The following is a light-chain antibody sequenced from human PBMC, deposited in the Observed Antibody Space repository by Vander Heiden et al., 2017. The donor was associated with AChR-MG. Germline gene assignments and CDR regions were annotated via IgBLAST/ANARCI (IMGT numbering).Light chain of an antibody. CDR3: CSYAGRSTALYV. J-gene: IGLJ1*01. CDR2: EVS. V-gene: IGLV2-23*02. Sequence: QSALTQPASVSGSPGQSITLSCTGTSSYVGSYNLVSWYQQHPGKATKLMIYEVSKRHSGVSNRFSGSKSGNTAALTISGLQAEDEADYYCCSYAGRSTALYVFGTGTKVTVL. CDR1: SSYVGSYNL.